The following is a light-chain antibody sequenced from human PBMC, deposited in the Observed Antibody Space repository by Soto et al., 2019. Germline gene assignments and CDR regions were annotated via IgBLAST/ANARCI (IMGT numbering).Light chain of an antibody. CDR1: QSSSSY. CDR2: AAS. CDR3: QQSYSTPRT. J-gene: IGKJ5*01. Sequence: DIQMTQNPSSLSASVGDRVTITCRASQSSSSYLYWYQQKPGKAPKLLIYAASSLQSGVPSRFSGSGSGTDFTLTISSLQPEDFATYYCQQSYSTPRTFGQGTPLEIK. V-gene: IGKV1-39*01.